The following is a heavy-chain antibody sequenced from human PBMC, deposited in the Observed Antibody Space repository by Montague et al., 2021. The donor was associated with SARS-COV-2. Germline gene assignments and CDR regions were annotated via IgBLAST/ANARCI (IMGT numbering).Heavy chain of an antibody. J-gene: IGHJ3*02. D-gene: IGHD3-9*01. Sequence: SETLSLTCTVSGGTMNSYFWSWIRQPPGKGLEWIGYIFWSGSTNXNPSLESRVTISVDTSNYQLSLTLTSVTAADTAVYYCARVTTSYSHESSVAFHIWGQGTLVTVSS. CDR2: IFWSGST. CDR3: ARVTTSYSHESSVAFHI. V-gene: IGHV4-59*01. CDR1: GGTMNSYF.